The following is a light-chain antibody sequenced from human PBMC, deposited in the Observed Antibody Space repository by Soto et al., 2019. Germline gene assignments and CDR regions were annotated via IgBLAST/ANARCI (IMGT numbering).Light chain of an antibody. Sequence: QSALTQPASVSGSPGQSITVPCTGTSRDVGGYNYVSWYQQHPGKAPKLMIYDVSYRPSGVSNRFSGSKSGNTASLTISGLHDEDEADYYCCSYTTTSTPVVFGGGTQLTVL. V-gene: IGLV2-14*01. CDR1: SRDVGGYNY. CDR3: CSYTTTSTPVV. CDR2: DVS. J-gene: IGLJ2*01.